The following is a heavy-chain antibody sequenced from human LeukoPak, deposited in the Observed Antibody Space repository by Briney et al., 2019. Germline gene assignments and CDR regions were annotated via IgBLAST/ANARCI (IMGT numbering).Heavy chain of an antibody. Sequence: SVKVSCKASGGTFSNYAISWVRQAPGQGLEWMGGIIPIFDTTNYAQKFQGRVTVSADISSSTVYMELSSLRSEDTAMYFCARDGRFFDWSPTYYYYYFMDVWGKGTTVTVSS. CDR3: ARDGRFFDWSPTYYYYYFMDV. V-gene: IGHV1-69*06. D-gene: IGHD3-9*01. J-gene: IGHJ6*03. CDR2: IIPIFDTT. CDR1: GGTFSNYA.